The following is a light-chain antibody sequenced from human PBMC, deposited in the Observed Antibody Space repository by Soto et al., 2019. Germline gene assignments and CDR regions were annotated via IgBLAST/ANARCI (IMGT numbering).Light chain of an antibody. Sequence: QSALTQPASVSGSPGQSITISCTGTSSDVGGYNYVSWYQQHPGKAPKLMIYDVSNRPSGVSNRFSGSKSGNTASLTISGFQAEDDADYNCRLGVFGAGTKVTVL. CDR3: RLGV. V-gene: IGLV2-14*01. CDR1: SSDVGGYNY. CDR2: DVS. J-gene: IGLJ3*02.